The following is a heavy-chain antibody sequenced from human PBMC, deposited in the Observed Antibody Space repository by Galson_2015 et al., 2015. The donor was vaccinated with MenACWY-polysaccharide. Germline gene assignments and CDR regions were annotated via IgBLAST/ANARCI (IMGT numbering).Heavy chain of an antibody. D-gene: IGHD3-3*01. CDR3: ARGPITVLDS. Sequence: QGLEWMGWISDYNGNTNYAQSLQGRVTLTRDTSTSAAYMELRSLRSDDTAVYYCARGPITVLDSWGQGTLVTVSS. CDR2: ISDYNGNT. J-gene: IGHJ4*02. V-gene: IGHV1-18*01.